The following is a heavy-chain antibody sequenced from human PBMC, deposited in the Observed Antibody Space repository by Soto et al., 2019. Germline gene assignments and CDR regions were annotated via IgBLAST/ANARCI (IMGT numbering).Heavy chain of an antibody. J-gene: IGHJ4*02. Sequence: GGSLRLSCAASGFTFSSYDMNWVLQAQGKGLEWVSYISSSGSTIDYADSVKGRFTISRDNAKNSLYLPLDSLRAEDTAVYFCVRARSTDSRPDYWGQGTLVTVSS. CDR1: GFTFSSYD. CDR2: ISSSGSTI. CDR3: VRARSTDSRPDY. V-gene: IGHV3-48*03. D-gene: IGHD3-22*01.